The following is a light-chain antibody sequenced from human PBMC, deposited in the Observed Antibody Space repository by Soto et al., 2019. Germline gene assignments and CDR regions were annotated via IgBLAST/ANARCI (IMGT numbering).Light chain of an antibody. J-gene: IGKJ5*01. CDR2: DST. Sequence: VLTQSPATLSMSPGERATLSCRASQSIHTSLAWYQQKSGKPPRLVIYDSTLRANGVPDRFGGSRSGTEFTLPINSLEPEDFLVYYCQQRNVWPPITFGQGTRLEIK. CDR1: QSIHTS. CDR3: QQRNVWPPIT. V-gene: IGKV3-11*01.